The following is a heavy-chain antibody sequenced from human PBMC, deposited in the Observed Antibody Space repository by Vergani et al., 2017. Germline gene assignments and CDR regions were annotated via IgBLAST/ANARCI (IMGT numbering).Heavy chain of an antibody. J-gene: IGHJ4*02. Sequence: QVQVVQSGAEVKKSGASVKVSCKTSGSTFSNYYMHWVRQAPGQGLEWMGIINPSGGHTNYAQKFQGRVTMTRDTSTSTVYMELSSLRSEDTAIYYCARGDYGILTGYGYWGQGTLVTVSA. CDR3: ARGDYGILTGYGY. CDR1: GSTFSNYY. D-gene: IGHD3-9*01. V-gene: IGHV1-46*03. CDR2: INPSGGHT.